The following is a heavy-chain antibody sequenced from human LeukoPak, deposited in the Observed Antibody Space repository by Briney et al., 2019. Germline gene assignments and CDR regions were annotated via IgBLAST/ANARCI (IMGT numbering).Heavy chain of an antibody. D-gene: IGHD3-22*01. V-gene: IGHV1-18*01. J-gene: IGHJ4*02. CDR3: ARDVGWDYYDSSGYFCPFDY. CDR2: ISAYNGNA. CDR1: GYTFTSYG. Sequence: APVKVSCKASGYTFTSYGISWVRQAPGQGLEWMGWISAYNGNANYAQKLQGRVTMTTDTSTSTAYMELRSLRSDDTAVYYCARDVGWDYYDSSGYFCPFDYWGQGTLVTVSS.